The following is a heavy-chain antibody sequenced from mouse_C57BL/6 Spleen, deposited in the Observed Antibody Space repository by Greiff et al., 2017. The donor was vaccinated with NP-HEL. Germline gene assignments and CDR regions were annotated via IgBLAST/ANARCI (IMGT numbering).Heavy chain of an antibody. D-gene: IGHD4-1*01. V-gene: IGHV1-81*01. CDR2: IYPRSGNT. Sequence: QVQLKESGAELARPGASVKLSCKASGYTFTSYGISWVKQRTGQGLEWIGEIYPRSGNTYYNEKFKGKATLTADKSSSTAYMELRSLTSEDSAVYFCQTGTEGLYYFDYWGQGTTLTVSS. CDR1: GYTFTSYG. CDR3: QTGTEGLYYFDY. J-gene: IGHJ2*01.